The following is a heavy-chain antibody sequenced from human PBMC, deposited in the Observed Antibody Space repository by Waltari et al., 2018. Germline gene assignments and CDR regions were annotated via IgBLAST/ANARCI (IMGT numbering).Heavy chain of an antibody. V-gene: IGHV3-43*02. J-gene: IGHJ4*02. Sequence: EVQLVESGGGVVQPGGSLRLSCAASGFTFDDFALPLSRPAPGKGLEWVSLICGDGGSTYYADSVKGRFTISRDNSKNSLYLQMNSLRTEDTALYYCAKVGPRGYDSSGLFDYWGQGTLVTVSS. D-gene: IGHD3-22*01. CDR1: GFTFDDFA. CDR2: ICGDGGST. CDR3: AKVGPRGYDSSGLFDY.